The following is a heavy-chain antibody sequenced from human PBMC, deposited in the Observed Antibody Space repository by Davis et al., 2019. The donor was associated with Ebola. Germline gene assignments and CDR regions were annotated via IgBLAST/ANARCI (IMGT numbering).Heavy chain of an antibody. CDR3: AREDRARAQYYYYYMDV. V-gene: IGHV1-69*10. CDR2: IIPILGIA. CDR1: GGTFSSYA. D-gene: IGHD6-6*01. Sequence: VKVSCKASGGTFSSYAISWVRQAPGQGLEWMGGIIPILGIANYAQKFQGRVTITADESTSTAYMELSSLRSEDTAVYYCAREDRARAQYYYYYMDVWGKGTTVTVSS. J-gene: IGHJ6*03.